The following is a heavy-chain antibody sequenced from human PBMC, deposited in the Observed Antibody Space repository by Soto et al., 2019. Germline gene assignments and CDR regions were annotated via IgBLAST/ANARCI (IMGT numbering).Heavy chain of an antibody. CDR2: INPNSGGT. CDR3: ARGGAYIISWYSEYYYYYYGMDV. J-gene: IGHJ6*02. D-gene: IGHD6-13*01. Sequence: ASVKVSCKASGYTFTSYYMHLVRQAPGQGLEWMGWINPNSGGTNYAQKFQGWVTMTRDTSISTAYMELSRLRSDDTAVYYCARGGAYIISWYSEYYYYYYGMDVWAQGTTVTVSS. CDR1: GYTFTSYY. V-gene: IGHV1-2*04.